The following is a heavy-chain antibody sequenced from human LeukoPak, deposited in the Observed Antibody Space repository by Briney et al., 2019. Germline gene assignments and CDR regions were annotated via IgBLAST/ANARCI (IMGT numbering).Heavy chain of an antibody. Sequence: KTGGSLRLSCAASGFTFSSYTMNWVRQAPGKGLEWVSSISSSGTSIFYADSVKGRFAISGDNAKNSLYLQMNSLRAEDTAVYYCARDGGFGFLAAFDIWGQGTMVTVSS. CDR2: ISSSGTSI. V-gene: IGHV3-21*01. D-gene: IGHD3-10*01. CDR3: ARDGGFGFLAAFDI. J-gene: IGHJ3*02. CDR1: GFTFSSYT.